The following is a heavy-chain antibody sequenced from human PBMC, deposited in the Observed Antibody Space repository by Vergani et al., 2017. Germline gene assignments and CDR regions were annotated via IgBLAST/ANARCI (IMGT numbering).Heavy chain of an antibody. V-gene: IGHV1-46*03. Sequence: QVQLVQSGAEVKKPGSSVKVSCKASGGTFSSYAISWVRQAPGQGLEWMGIINPSGGSTSYAQKFQGRVTMTRDTSTSTVYMELSSLRSEDTAVYYCARERSSGWYDAFDIWGQGTMVTVSS. D-gene: IGHD6-19*01. CDR1: GGTFSSYA. CDR2: INPSGGST. J-gene: IGHJ3*02. CDR3: ARERSSGWYDAFDI.